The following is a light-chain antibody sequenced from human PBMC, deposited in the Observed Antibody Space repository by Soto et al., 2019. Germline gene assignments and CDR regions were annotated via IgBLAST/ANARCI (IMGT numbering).Light chain of an antibody. CDR3: CSFAGRFVV. CDR1: SSDVGRYNY. CDR2: DVT. J-gene: IGLJ2*01. V-gene: IGLV2-11*01. Sequence: QSVLTQPRSVSGSPGQSVTISCTGSSSDVGRYNYVSWYQQHPGKAPKLIIYDVTKRPSGVPDRFSGSKSGNTASLTISGLQAEDETDYYCCSFAGRFVVVGGGTKVTVL.